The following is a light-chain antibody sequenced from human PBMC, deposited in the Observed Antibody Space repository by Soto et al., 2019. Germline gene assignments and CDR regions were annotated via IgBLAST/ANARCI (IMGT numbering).Light chain of an antibody. CDR2: AAS. CDR1: QGIRDF. CDR3: QQFNVYPLT. J-gene: IGKJ4*01. Sequence: DIHLTQSPSFLSASVGDRVTITCRASQGIRDFLAWYQQKPGKAPKLLIYAASTLQAGVPTRFSGFASGTEFTLTISNLQPADSATYYCQQFNVYPLTCGGGTKVEIK. V-gene: IGKV1-9*01.